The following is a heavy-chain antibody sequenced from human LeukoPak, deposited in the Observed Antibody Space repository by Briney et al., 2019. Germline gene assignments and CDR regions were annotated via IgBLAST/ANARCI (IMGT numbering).Heavy chain of an antibody. CDR3: ARGPGYCSSTSCYNYYYYYYMDV. CDR2: IIPIFGTA. CDR1: GGTFSSYA. D-gene: IGHD2-2*02. Sequence: ASVKVSCKASGGTFSSYAISWVRQAPGQGLEWMGGIIPIFGTANYAQKFQGRVTITADESTSTAYMELSSLRSEDTAVYYCARGPGYCSSTSCYNYYYYYYMDVWGKGTTVTFSS. J-gene: IGHJ6*03. V-gene: IGHV1-69*13.